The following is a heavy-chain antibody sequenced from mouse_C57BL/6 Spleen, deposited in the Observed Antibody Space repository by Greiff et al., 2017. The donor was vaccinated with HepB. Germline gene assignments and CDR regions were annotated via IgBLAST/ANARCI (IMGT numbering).Heavy chain of an antibody. J-gene: IGHJ2*01. D-gene: IGHD4-1*01. CDR3: ARRGGLGYYFDY. V-gene: IGHV3-1*01. CDR1: GYSITSGYD. Sequence: EVQLVESGPGMVKPSQSLSLTCTVTGYSITSGYDWHWIRHFPGNKLEWMGYISYSGSTNYNPSLKSRISITHDTSKNHFFLKLNSVTTEDTATYYCARRGGLGYYFDYWGQGTTLTVSS. CDR2: ISYSGST.